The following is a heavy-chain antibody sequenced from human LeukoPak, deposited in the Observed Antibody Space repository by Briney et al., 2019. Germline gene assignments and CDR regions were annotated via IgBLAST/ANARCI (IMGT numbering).Heavy chain of an antibody. CDR1: GYSLTSYW. CDR3: ARYLAYYFDY. Sequence: GESLKISCKGSGYSLTSYWIAWVRQMPGKGLEWMGIIYPSDSDTRYSPSFQGQVTISADKSISTAYLQWSSLKASDTAMYYCARYLAYYFDYWGQGTLVTVSS. CDR2: IYPSDSDT. J-gene: IGHJ4*02. V-gene: IGHV5-51*01.